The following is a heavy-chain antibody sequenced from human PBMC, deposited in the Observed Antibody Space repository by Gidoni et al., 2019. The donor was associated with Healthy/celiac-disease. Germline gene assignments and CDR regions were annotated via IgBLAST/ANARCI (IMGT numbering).Heavy chain of an antibody. CDR1: GFTFSSYE. Sequence: EVQLVESGGGLVQPGGSLRLSCAASGFTFSSYEMNWVRQAPVKGLEWVSYISSSGSTIYYADSVKGRFTISRDNAKNSLYLQMNSLRAEDTAVYYCARGGPSGWYSGFDYWGQGTLVTVSS. J-gene: IGHJ4*02. V-gene: IGHV3-48*03. CDR2: ISSSGSTI. D-gene: IGHD6-19*01. CDR3: ARGGPSGWYSGFDY.